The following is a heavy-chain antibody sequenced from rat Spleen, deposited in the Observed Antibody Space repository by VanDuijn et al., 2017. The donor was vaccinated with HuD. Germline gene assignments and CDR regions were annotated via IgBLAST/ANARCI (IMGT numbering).Heavy chain of an antibody. J-gene: IGHJ2*01. V-gene: IGHV5-31*01. CDR3: ARHRNYGGIPFDF. Sequence: EVQLVESGGGLVQPGGSLKLSCVASGFTFNNYWMTWIRQAPGRGLEWVASITNASGRTYYSDFVKGRFTISRDNAKITLYLQVDSLRSEDTATYYCARHRNYGGIPFDFWGQGVMVTVSS. CDR1: GFTFNNYW. D-gene: IGHD1-11*01. CDR2: ITNASGRT.